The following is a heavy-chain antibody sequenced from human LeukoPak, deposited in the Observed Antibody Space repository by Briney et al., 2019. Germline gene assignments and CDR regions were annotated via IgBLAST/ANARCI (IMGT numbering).Heavy chain of an antibody. CDR2: ISWNSGSI. CDR1: GFTFDDYA. CDR3: AKDEGPDRDGYTDY. J-gene: IGHJ4*02. D-gene: IGHD5-24*01. V-gene: IGHV3-9*01. Sequence: GGSLRLSCAASGFTFDDYAMHWVRHAPGKGLEWVSGISWNSGSIGYADSVKGRFTISRDNAKNSLYLQMNSLRAEDTALYYCAKDEGPDRDGYTDYWGQGTLVTVSS.